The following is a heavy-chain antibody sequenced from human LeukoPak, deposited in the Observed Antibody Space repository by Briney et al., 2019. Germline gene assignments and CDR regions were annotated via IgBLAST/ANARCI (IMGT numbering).Heavy chain of an antibody. CDR1: GFTFISPT. CDR3: AADLPGGAMFDP. CDR2: IVVGSGNT. V-gene: IGHV1-58*02. Sequence: TSVKVSCKASGFTFISPTIQWVRQARGQRLEWMGWIVVGSGNTNYAQNFQERVTITRDMSTSTAYMELSSLRSEDTAVYYCAADLPGGAMFDPWGQGTLVTVSS. D-gene: IGHD3-16*01. J-gene: IGHJ5*02.